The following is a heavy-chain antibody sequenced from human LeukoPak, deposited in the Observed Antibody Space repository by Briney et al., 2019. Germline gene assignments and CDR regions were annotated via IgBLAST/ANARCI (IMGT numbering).Heavy chain of an antibody. CDR3: AREGRAGTTGWYYYYGMDV. CDR1: GGSITSYY. J-gene: IGHJ6*02. CDR2: IYYSGST. V-gene: IGHV4-59*01. Sequence: SETLSLTCTVSGGSITSYYWSWIRQPPGKGLEWIGYIYYSGSTNCNPSLKSRVTISVDTSKNQFSLKLSSVTAADTAVYYCAREGRAGTTGWYYYYGMDVWGQGTTVTVSS. D-gene: IGHD1-1*01.